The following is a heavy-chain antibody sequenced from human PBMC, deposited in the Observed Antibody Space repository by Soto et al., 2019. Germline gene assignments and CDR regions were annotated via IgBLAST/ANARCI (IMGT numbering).Heavy chain of an antibody. CDR3: AKDPSSSGWYAPGDY. CDR2: ISYDGSNK. Sequence: QVQLVGSGGGVVQPGRSLRLSCAASGFTFSSYGMHWVRQAPGKGLEWVAVISYDGSNKYYADSVKGRFTISRDNSKNTLYLQMNSLRAEDTAVYYCAKDPSSSGWYAPGDYWGQGTLVTVSS. D-gene: IGHD6-19*01. CDR1: GFTFSSYG. V-gene: IGHV3-30*18. J-gene: IGHJ4*02.